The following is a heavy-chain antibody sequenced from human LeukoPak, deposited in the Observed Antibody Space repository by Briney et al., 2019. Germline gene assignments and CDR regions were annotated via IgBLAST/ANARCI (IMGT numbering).Heavy chain of an antibody. CDR1: GGSFSGYY. CDR2: INHSGST. V-gene: IGHV4-34*01. Sequence: PSETLSLTCAVYGGSFSGYYWSWIRQPPGKGLEWIGEINHSGSTNYNPSLKSRVTISVDTSKNQFSLKLSSVTAADTAVYYCARQAGKRSYSSSSREWHFYYWGQGTLVTVSS. J-gene: IGHJ4*02. D-gene: IGHD6-6*01. CDR3: ARQAGKRSYSSSSREWHFYY.